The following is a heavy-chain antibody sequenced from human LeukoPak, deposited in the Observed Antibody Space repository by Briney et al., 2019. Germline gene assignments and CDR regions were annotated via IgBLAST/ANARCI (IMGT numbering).Heavy chain of an antibody. V-gene: IGHV3-33*01. J-gene: IGHJ6*02. D-gene: IGHD2-8*01. CDR1: GFTFSSYG. Sequence: GGSLRLSCAASGFTFSSYGMHWVRQAPGKGLEWVAVIWYDGSNKYYADSVKGRLTISRDNSKNTLYLQMNSLRAEDTAVYYSARDCPASTRRLYVSARLMDVWGQGTTVTVSS. CDR3: ARDCPASTRRLYVSARLMDV. CDR2: IWYDGSNK.